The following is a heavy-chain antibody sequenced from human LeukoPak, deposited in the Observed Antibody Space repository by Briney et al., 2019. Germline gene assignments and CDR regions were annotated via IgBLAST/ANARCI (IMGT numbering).Heavy chain of an antibody. CDR2: IKTDGSQI. CDR3: ARVSLTGLYYYYMDV. Sequence: GGSLRLSCVASGFTFSSYWMTWVRQAPGKGLEWVANIKTDGSQIYYVDSVKGRFTISRDNAKNSLYLQMNSLRAEDTAVYYCARVSLTGLYYYYMDVWGKGTTVTISS. D-gene: IGHD1-14*01. J-gene: IGHJ6*03. V-gene: IGHV3-7*01. CDR1: GFTFSSYW.